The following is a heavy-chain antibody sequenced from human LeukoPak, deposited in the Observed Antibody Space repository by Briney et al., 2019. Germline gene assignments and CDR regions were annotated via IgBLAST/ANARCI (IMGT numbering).Heavy chain of an antibody. CDR2: ISGSGGST. CDR3: ARALGYYDSSGYPFDY. CDR1: GFTFSSYA. Sequence: GGSLRLSCAAAGFTFSSYAMSWVRQAPGKGLEWVSAISGSGGSTYYADSVEGRFTISRDNSKNTLYLQMNSLRAEDTAVYYCARALGYYDSSGYPFDYWGQGTLVTVSS. V-gene: IGHV3-23*01. D-gene: IGHD3-22*01. J-gene: IGHJ4*02.